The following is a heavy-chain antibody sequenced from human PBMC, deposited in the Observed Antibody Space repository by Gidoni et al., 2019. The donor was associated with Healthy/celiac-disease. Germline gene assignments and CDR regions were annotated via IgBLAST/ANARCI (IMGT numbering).Heavy chain of an antibody. J-gene: IGHJ4*02. V-gene: IGHV3-15*01. Sequence: EVQLVESGGGWVKPGGSLRLSCAASGFTFRNAWMSSDRQAPGRGLEGVGRIKSKTEGGTTDYAASVKGRFTISRDDSKNTLYLQMNSLKTEDTAVYYCTATYYYDSSGYYYEVAADYWGQGTLVTVSS. CDR2: IKSKTEGGTT. CDR1: GFTFRNAW. D-gene: IGHD3-22*01. CDR3: TATYYYDSSGYYYEVAADY.